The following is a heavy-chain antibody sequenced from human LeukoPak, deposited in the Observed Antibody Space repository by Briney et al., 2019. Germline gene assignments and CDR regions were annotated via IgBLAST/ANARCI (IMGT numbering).Heavy chain of an antibody. CDR1: GGSFSGYY. CDR3: ASSGIQLWVDLDY. Sequence: SSETLSLTCAVYGGSFSGYYWSWIRQPPGKGLEWIGEINHSGSTNYNPSLKSRVTISVDTSKNQFSLKLSSVTAADTAVYYCASSGIQLWVDLDYWSQGTLVTVSP. J-gene: IGHJ4*02. CDR2: INHSGST. V-gene: IGHV4-34*01. D-gene: IGHD5-18*01.